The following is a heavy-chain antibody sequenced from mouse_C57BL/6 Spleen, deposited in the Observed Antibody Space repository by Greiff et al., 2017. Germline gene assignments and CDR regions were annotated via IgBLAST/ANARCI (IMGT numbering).Heavy chain of an antibody. CDR1: GYTFTSYG. J-gene: IGHJ2*01. CDR3: ARFYDGYPFDY. D-gene: IGHD2-3*01. V-gene: IGHV1-81*01. Sequence: LQESGAELARPGASVKLSCKASGYTFTSYGISWVKQRTGQGLEWIGEIYPRSGNTYYNEKFKGKATLTADKSSSTAYMELRSLTSEDSAVYFCARFYDGYPFDYWGQGTTLTVSS. CDR2: IYPRSGNT.